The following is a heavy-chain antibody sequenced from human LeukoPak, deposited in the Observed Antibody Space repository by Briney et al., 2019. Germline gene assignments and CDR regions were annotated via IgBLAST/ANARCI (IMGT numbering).Heavy chain of an antibody. V-gene: IGHV3-21*01. CDR2: ISSSSSYI. CDR1: GFTFSSYS. J-gene: IGHJ4*02. D-gene: IGHD5-18*01. Sequence: PGGSLRLSCAASGFTFSSYSMNWVRQSPGKGLEWVSSISSSSSYIYYADSVKGRFTISRDNAKNSLYLQMNSLRAEDTAVYYCARGYSYGPYYFDYWGQGTLVTVSS. CDR3: ARGYSYGPYYFDY.